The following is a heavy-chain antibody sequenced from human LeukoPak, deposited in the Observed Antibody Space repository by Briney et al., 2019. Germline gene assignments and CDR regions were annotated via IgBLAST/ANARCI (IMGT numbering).Heavy chain of an antibody. CDR3: ARDASSSIWFFDS. D-gene: IGHD6-13*01. V-gene: IGHV3-48*03. CDR1: GFTFSNFE. J-gene: IGHJ4*02. CDR2: ISSSSTTI. Sequence: GGSLRLSCAASGFTFSNFEMNWVRRAPGEGLEWVAYISSSSTTIYYADSVKGRFTISRDNAKNSLYLQMTSLRAEDTAVYYCARDASSSIWFFDSWGQGTLVSVSS.